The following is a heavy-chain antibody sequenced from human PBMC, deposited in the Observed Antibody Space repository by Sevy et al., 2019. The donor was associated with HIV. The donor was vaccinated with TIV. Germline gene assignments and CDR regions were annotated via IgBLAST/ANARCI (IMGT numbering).Heavy chain of an antibody. CDR2: IIPIYGIT. CDR1: GGTFSSHV. V-gene: IGHV1-69*13. J-gene: IGHJ5*02. D-gene: IGHD4-17*01. Sequence: ASVKVSCKTSGGTFSSHVVTWVRQAPGQGPEWMGRIIPIYGITTYAQKFQGRVTITADEITSTAYMELRSLRFEDTAVYFCARFEYGDEGGWRGIDTWGQGTLVTVSS. CDR3: ARFEYGDEGGWRGIDT.